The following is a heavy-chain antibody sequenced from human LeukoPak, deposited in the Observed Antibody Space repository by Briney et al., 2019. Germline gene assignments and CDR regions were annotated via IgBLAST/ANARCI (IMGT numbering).Heavy chain of an antibody. CDR2: ISGSGGST. Sequence: GGSLRLSCAASGFTFSSYAMSWVRQAPGKGLEWVSAISGSGGSTYYADSVKGRFTISRDNSKNTLYLQMNSLRAEDTAVYYCALGGSSSSEYFDYWGQGTLVTVSS. D-gene: IGHD6-13*01. CDR1: GFTFSSYA. CDR3: ALGGSSSSEYFDY. V-gene: IGHV3-23*01. J-gene: IGHJ4*02.